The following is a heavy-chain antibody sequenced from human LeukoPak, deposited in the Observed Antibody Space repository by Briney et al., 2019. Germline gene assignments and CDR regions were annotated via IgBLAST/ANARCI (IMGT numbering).Heavy chain of an antibody. CDR1: GYILTNYA. V-gene: IGHV1-3*02. Sequence: ASVKVSCKVSGYILTNYAIHWVRQAPGQRLEWVGWTNAGNGNTKYSQEFQGRVTITRDTSANTAYMELSSLRSEDMAVYYCARDDYDDRSGYQHSTRNDYWGQGTLVTVSS. CDR3: ARDDYDDRSGYQHSTRNDY. J-gene: IGHJ4*02. D-gene: IGHD3-22*01. CDR2: TNAGNGNT.